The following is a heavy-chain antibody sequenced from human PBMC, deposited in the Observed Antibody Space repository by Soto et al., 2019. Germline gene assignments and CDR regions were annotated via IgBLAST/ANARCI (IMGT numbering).Heavy chain of an antibody. V-gene: IGHV3-30*18. Sequence: QVQLVESGGGVVQPGRSLRLSCAASGFTFSSYGMHWVRQAPGKGLEWVAVISYDGSNKYYADSVKGRFTISRDNSKNTLYLQMNSLRAEDTAVYYCAKDLERGIAVAGPFSFDYWGQGTLVTVSS. D-gene: IGHD6-19*01. CDR1: GFTFSSYG. J-gene: IGHJ4*02. CDR3: AKDLERGIAVAGPFSFDY. CDR2: ISYDGSNK.